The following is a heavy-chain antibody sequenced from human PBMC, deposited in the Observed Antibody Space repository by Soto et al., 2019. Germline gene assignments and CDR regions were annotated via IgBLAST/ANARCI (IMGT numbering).Heavy chain of an antibody. CDR2: IKSKTDGGTT. CDR3: TIALEWLLRNEEKADY. J-gene: IGHJ4*02. V-gene: IGHV3-15*01. Sequence: WWSLRLSCSASVFTFSNAWMSWCRQAPGKGLEWVGRIKSKTDGGTTDYAAPVKGRFTISRDDSKNTLYLQMNSLKTEDTAVYYCTIALEWLLRNEEKADYWGQGTLVTVSS. CDR1: VFTFSNAW. D-gene: IGHD3-3*01.